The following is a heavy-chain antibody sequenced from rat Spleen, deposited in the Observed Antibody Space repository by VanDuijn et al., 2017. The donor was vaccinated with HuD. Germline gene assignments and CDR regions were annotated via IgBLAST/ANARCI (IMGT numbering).Heavy chain of an antibody. Sequence: EVQLVESDGGLVQPGRSMKLSCAASGFTFNNYGMAWVRQVPTKGLEWVASITNTGDNSYYPDSVKGRFTISRDNAQNTLYLQMNSLRSEDTAIYYCSRGYVMDAWGQGASVTVSS. CDR2: ITNTGDNS. CDR1: GFTFNNYG. V-gene: IGHV5S13*01. J-gene: IGHJ4*01. CDR3: SRGYVMDA.